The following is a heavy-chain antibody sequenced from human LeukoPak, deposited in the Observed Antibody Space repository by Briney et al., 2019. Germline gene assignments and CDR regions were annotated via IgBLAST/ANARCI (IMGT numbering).Heavy chain of an antibody. Sequence: SVKVSCKASGGTFSSYAISWVRQAPGQGLEWMGGIIPIFGTANYAQKFQGRVTITADESTSTAYMELSSLRSEDTAVYYCARGSDCSSTSCYFDYWGQGTLVTVSS. V-gene: IGHV1-69*13. D-gene: IGHD2-2*01. CDR1: GGTFSSYA. CDR2: IIPIFGTA. CDR3: ARGSDCSSTSCYFDY. J-gene: IGHJ4*02.